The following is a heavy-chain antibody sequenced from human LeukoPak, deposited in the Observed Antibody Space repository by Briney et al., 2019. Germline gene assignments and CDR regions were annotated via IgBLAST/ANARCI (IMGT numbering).Heavy chain of an antibody. V-gene: IGHV4-59*12. D-gene: IGHD6-13*01. CDR1: GGSISSYY. CDR2: IYYSGST. Sequence: SETLSLTCTVSGGSISSYYWSWIRQPPGKGLEWIGYIYYSGSTNYNPSLKSRVTISVDTSKNQFSLKMSSVTAADTAVYYCARGIAAAGSNYWGQGTLVTVSS. J-gene: IGHJ4*02. CDR3: ARGIAAAGSNY.